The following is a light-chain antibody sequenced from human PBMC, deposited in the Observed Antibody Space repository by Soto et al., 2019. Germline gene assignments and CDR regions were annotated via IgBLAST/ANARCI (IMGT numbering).Light chain of an antibody. J-gene: IGLJ1*01. Sequence: QSVLTQPPSVSGAPGQRVTISCTGNSSNIGAGYDVHWYQQLPGTAPKLLIYGNINRPSGVSNRFSGSKSGTSASLAISGLQSGDEGDYYCAAWDDSLNGFYVFGTGTKLTVL. V-gene: IGLV1-40*01. CDR2: GNI. CDR1: SSNIGAGYD. CDR3: AAWDDSLNGFYV.